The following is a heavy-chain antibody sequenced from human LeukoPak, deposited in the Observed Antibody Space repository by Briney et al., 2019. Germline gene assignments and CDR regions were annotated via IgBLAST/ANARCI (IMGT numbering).Heavy chain of an antibody. CDR1: VFTFSSYA. V-gene: IGHV3-23*01. CDR3: AKLGYYDSSGYYHN. Sequence: GGSLRLSCAASVFTFSSYAMSWVRQAPGKGLEWVSAISGSGGSTYYADSVKGRFTISRDNSKNTLYLQMNSLRAEDTAVYYCAKLGYYDSSGYYHNWGQGTLVTVSS. D-gene: IGHD3-22*01. CDR2: ISGSGGST. J-gene: IGHJ4*02.